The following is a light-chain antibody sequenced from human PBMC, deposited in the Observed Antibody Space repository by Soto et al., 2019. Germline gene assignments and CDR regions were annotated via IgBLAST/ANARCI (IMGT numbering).Light chain of an antibody. CDR2: GAS. J-gene: IGKJ3*01. CDR1: HDITNY. V-gene: IGKV1-33*01. Sequence: DIQMTQSPSSLSASVGDRVTITCQASHDITNYLNWYQHKPGKAPKLLIYGASNLETGVPSRFSGSGSGTDFTFTFSSLQPEDIATYYCQYCDYLPLFGPGTTVDFK. CDR3: QYCDYLPL.